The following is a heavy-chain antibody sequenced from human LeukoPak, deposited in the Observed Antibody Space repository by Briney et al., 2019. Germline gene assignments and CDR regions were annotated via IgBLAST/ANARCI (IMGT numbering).Heavy chain of an antibody. CDR1: GFTVSSSY. CDR2: IYSGGIT. Sequence: GGSLRLSCAASGFTVSSSYMSWVRQAPGKGLEWVSVIYSGGITYYADSVKGRFTISRDNSKNTMYLQMNSLRAEDTAVYYCGVNSDYWGQGTLVTVSS. CDR3: GVNSDY. V-gene: IGHV3-53*01. J-gene: IGHJ4*02. D-gene: IGHD4-23*01.